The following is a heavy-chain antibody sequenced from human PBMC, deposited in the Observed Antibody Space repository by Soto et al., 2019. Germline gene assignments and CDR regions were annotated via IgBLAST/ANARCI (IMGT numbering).Heavy chain of an antibody. Sequence: EVQLMESGGGLVQPGGSLRLSCAASGFSISNYWMTWVRQAPGKGLEWVANIKEDGNEEYYVDSVKGRFTISRDNAKNSLYLQMNSLRAEDTAVYYCARDLTPEILPYYYDANDIWGQGTLVTVSS. D-gene: IGHD3-22*01. J-gene: IGHJ3*02. CDR2: IKEDGNEE. CDR1: GFSISNYW. V-gene: IGHV3-7*01. CDR3: ARDLTPEILPYYYDANDI.